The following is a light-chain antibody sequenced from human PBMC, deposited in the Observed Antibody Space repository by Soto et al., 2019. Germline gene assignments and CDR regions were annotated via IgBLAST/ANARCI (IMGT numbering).Light chain of an antibody. Sequence: DIQMTQSPSSLSASVGDRVTITCRASQSISNYLNWYQQKPGKAPKLLIYAASSMQSGVPSRFSGSGSETDFTLTISSLQPDDSANYDCQQSFSPLWTFGQGTKVEV. CDR2: AAS. J-gene: IGKJ1*01. V-gene: IGKV1-39*01. CDR3: QQSFSPLWT. CDR1: QSISNY.